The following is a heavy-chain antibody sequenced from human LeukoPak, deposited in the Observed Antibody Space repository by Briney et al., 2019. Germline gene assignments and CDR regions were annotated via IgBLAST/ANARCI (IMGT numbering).Heavy chain of an antibody. CDR1: GGSISSYY. V-gene: IGHV4-59*01. CDR2: IYYSGST. D-gene: IGHD3-3*01. J-gene: IGHJ6*02. CDR3: ARINYDFWSGYYVSV. Sequence: SETLSLTCTVSGGSISSYYWSWIRQPPGKGLEWIGYIYYSGSTNYNPSLKSRVTISVDTSKNQFSLKLSSVTAADTAVYYCARINYDFWSGYYVSVWGQGATVTVSS.